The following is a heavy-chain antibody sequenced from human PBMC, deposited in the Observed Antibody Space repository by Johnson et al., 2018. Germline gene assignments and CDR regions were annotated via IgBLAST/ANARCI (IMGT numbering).Heavy chain of an antibody. Sequence: QVQLVQSGGGVVQPGRSLRLSCAASGFTFSNYGMHWVRQAPGSKGLEWVEVISYDGSNKYYEASVQGRFTISRDNSKNTLYLQMNSLRPEDTAVYYFASEMGIIRANYYQYGMDVWGQGTTVTVSS. CDR3: ASEMGIIRANYYQYGMDV. D-gene: IGHD3-3*01. V-gene: IGHV3-30*03. CDR1: GFTFSNYG. CDR2: ISYDGSNK. J-gene: IGHJ6*02.